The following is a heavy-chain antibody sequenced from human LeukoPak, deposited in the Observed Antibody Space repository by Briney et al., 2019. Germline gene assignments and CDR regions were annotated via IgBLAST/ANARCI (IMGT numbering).Heavy chain of an antibody. CDR1: GFTFSDYA. CDR2: IYSGGST. J-gene: IGHJ6*04. CDR3: ARRPSGYCSGGSCYSYYYGMDV. Sequence: GGSLRLSCAASGFTFSDYAMSWVRQAPGKGLEWVSVIYSGGSTYYADSVKGRFTISRDNSKNTLYLQMNSLRAEDTAVYYCARRPSGYCSGGSCYSYYYGMDVWGKGTTVTVSS. V-gene: IGHV3-53*01. D-gene: IGHD2-15*01.